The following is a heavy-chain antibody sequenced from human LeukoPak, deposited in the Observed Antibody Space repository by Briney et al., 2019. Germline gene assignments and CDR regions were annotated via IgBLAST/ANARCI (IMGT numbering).Heavy chain of an antibody. CDR3: VREGLERRTNFDY. D-gene: IGHD1-1*01. CDR1: GFTFTSHV. J-gene: IGHJ4*02. V-gene: IGHV3-64D*06. CDR2: ISMNVQTT. Sequence: GGSLRLSCSASGFTFTSHVMHWVRQAPGKGLQYVSGISMNVQTTYYAGSVKGRFTISRDSSKNTVYLQMNSLTAEDTAVYNCVREGLERRTNFDYWGQGTLVSVSS.